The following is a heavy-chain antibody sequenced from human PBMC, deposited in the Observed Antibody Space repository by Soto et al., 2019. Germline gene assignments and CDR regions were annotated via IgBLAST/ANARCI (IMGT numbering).Heavy chain of an antibody. CDR3: AKDLSDVLRFLEWSESYFDY. Sequence: GGSLRLSCAASGFTFSSYAMSWVRQAPGKGLEWVSAISGSGGSTYYADSVKGRFTISRDNSKNTLYLQMNSLRAEDTAVYYCAKDLSDVLRFLEWSESYFDYWGQGTLVTVSS. J-gene: IGHJ4*02. CDR1: GFTFSSYA. D-gene: IGHD3-3*01. CDR2: ISGSGGST. V-gene: IGHV3-23*01.